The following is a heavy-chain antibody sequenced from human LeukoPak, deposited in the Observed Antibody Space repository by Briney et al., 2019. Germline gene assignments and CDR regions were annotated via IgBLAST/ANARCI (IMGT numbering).Heavy chain of an antibody. CDR3: ARDHYGDYGRYFDY. CDR1: GGSFSGYY. V-gene: IGHV4-34*01. Sequence: SETLSLTCAVYGGSFSGYYWSWIRQPPGKGLEWIGEINHSGSTNYNPSLKSRVTISVDTSKNQFSLKLSSVTAADTAVYYCARDHYGDYGRYFDYWGQGTLVTVSS. J-gene: IGHJ4*02. D-gene: IGHD4-17*01. CDR2: INHSGST.